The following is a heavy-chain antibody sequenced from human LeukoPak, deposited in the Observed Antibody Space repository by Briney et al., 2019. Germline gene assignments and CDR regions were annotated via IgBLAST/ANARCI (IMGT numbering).Heavy chain of an antibody. CDR2: INHSGST. CDR3: ARVGVRSWTKSEYFQH. CDR1: GGSFSGYY. V-gene: IGHV4-34*01. J-gene: IGHJ1*01. Sequence: PSETLSLTCAVYGGSFSGYYWSWIRQPPGKGLEWIGEINHSGSTNYNPSLKSRVTISVDTSKNQFSLKLSSVTAADTAVYYCARVGVRSWTKSEYFQHWGQGTLVTVSS. D-gene: IGHD1-26*01.